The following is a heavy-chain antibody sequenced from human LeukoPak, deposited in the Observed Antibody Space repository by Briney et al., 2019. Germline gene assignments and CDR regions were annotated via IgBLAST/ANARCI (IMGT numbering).Heavy chain of an antibody. CDR3: ATSADSSGND. Sequence: GGSLRLSCAASGFTVSSNCMSWVRQAPGKGLEWVSLICSGGNTYYADSVKGRFTISRDDSKNTLYLQMNSLRAEDTAVYYCATSADSSGNDWGRGTLVTVSS. D-gene: IGHD3-22*01. CDR1: GFTVSSNC. CDR2: ICSGGNT. V-gene: IGHV3-53*01. J-gene: IGHJ4*02.